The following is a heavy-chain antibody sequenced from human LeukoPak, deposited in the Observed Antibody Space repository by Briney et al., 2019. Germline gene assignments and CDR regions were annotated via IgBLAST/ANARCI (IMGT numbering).Heavy chain of an antibody. CDR3: AKAGWLQWTQYYFDY. V-gene: IGHV3-23*01. D-gene: IGHD5-24*01. J-gene: IGHJ4*02. Sequence: GGSLRLSCVASGFTFSSHGMNWVRQAPGKGLEWVSGITSGTRTYYADSVKGRFAISRDNSKNTLCLQMNSLRAEDTAVYYCAKAGWLQWTQYYFDYWGQGTLVTVSS. CDR1: GFTFSSHG. CDR2: ITSGTRT.